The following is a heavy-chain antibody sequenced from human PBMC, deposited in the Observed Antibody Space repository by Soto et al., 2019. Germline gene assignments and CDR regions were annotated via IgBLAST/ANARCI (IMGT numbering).Heavy chain of an antibody. CDR1: GGTFSSYT. CDR3: ARVRSSGWYSGRGYYYGMDV. D-gene: IGHD6-19*01. J-gene: IGHJ6*02. Sequence: QVQLVQSGAEVKKPGSSVKVSCKASGGTFSSYTISWVRQAPGQGLEWMGRIIPILGIANYAQKFQGRVTITADKSTITAYMELSSLGSEDTAVYYCARVRSSGWYSGRGYYYGMDVWGQGTTVTVSS. CDR2: IIPILGIA. V-gene: IGHV1-69*02.